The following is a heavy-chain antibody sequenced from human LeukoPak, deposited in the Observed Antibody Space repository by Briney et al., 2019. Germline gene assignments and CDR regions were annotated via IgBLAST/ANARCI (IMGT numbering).Heavy chain of an antibody. Sequence: ASVKVSCKASGYTFTSYYMHWVRQAPGQGLEWMGIINPSGGSTSYAQKFQGRVTMTRDTSTSTVYMELSSLRSEDTAAYYCARSYYYDSSGYLVLGYWGQGTLVTVSS. V-gene: IGHV1-46*01. D-gene: IGHD3-22*01. CDR1: GYTFTSYY. J-gene: IGHJ4*02. CDR2: INPSGGST. CDR3: ARSYYYDSSGYLVLGY.